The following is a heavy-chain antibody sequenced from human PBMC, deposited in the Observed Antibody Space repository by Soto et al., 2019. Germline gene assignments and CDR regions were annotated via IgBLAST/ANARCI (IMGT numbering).Heavy chain of an antibody. J-gene: IGHJ4*02. CDR3: ARDAHPYCGSDCYFDY. CDR2: ISSSSSYI. Sequence: GGSLRLSCAASGFTFSSYSMNWVRQAPGKGLEWVSSISSSSSYIYYADSVKGRFTISRDNAKNSLYLQMNSLRAEDTAVYYCARDAHPYCGSDCYFDYWGQGTLVTVSS. CDR1: GFTFSSYS. V-gene: IGHV3-21*01. D-gene: IGHD2-21*02.